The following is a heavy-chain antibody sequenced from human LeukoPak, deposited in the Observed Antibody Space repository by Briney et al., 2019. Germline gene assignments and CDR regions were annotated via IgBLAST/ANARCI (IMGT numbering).Heavy chain of an antibody. CDR2: INPNSGGT. CDR3: ARDLVQNCSSTSCYAPSPPTPPPTYYYYYYMDV. Sequence: ASVKVSCKASGYTFTSYGISWVRQAPGQGLEWMGWINPNSGGTNYAQKFQGRVTMTRDTSISTAYMELSRLRSDDTAVYYCARDLVQNCSSTSCYAPSPPTPPPTYYYYYYMDVWGKGTTVTVSS. CDR1: GYTFTSYG. V-gene: IGHV1-2*02. J-gene: IGHJ6*03. D-gene: IGHD2-2*01.